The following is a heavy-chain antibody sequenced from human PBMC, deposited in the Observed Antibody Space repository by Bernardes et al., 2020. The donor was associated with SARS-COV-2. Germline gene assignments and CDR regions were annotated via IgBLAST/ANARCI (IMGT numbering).Heavy chain of an antibody. CDR1: GFTFSSYS. V-gene: IGHV3-21*01. Sequence: GGSLRLSCAASGFTFSSYSMNWVRQAPGKGLEWVSSISSSSSYIYYADSVKGRFTISRDNAKNSLYLQMNSLRAEDTAVYYCARDGGLSRGAFWSYYPQADAFDIWGQGTMVTVSS. CDR3: ARDGGLSRGAFWSYYPQADAFDI. J-gene: IGHJ3*02. CDR2: ISSSSSYI. D-gene: IGHD3-10*01.